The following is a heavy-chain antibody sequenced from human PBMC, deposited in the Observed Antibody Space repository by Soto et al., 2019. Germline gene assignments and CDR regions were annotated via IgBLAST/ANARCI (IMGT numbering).Heavy chain of an antibody. Sequence: PGGSLRLSCAASGFTFSSYGMTWVRQAPGKGLEWVSFSSATGAGTYYADSVKGRFTISRDNSKNTLYLQMNSLRAEDTAIYYCAKRTGSYGSAFDIWGQGTMVTVSS. CDR2: SSATGAGT. J-gene: IGHJ3*02. V-gene: IGHV3-23*01. CDR1: GFTFSSYG. CDR3: AKRTGSYGSAFDI. D-gene: IGHD1-26*01.